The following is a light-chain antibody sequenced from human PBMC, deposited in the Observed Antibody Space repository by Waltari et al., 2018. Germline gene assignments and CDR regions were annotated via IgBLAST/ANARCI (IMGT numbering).Light chain of an antibody. Sequence: EIVLTQSPGTLALSPGERAPLSCRASQSVGRALAWYQQKPGHAPRLLIYDASSRATGISDKFSGSGSGTDFSLTISRVEPEDFAVYFCQMYVRLPVTFGQGTKVEVK. J-gene: IGKJ1*01. CDR1: QSVGRA. V-gene: IGKV3-20*01. CDR2: DAS. CDR3: QMYVRLPVT.